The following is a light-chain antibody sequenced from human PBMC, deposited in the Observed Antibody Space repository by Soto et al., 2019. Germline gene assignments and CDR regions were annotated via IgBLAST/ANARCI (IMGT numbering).Light chain of an antibody. V-gene: IGLV2-23*01. CDR2: EGS. Sequence: QSALTQPASVSGSPGQSITISCTGTSSDVGSYNLVSWYQPHPGKAPKLMIYEGSKRPSGVSNRFSGSKSGNTASLTISGLPAEDEAYYYCCSYAGSSTYVFGTGTKLTVL. J-gene: IGLJ1*01. CDR1: SSDVGSYNL. CDR3: CSYAGSSTYV.